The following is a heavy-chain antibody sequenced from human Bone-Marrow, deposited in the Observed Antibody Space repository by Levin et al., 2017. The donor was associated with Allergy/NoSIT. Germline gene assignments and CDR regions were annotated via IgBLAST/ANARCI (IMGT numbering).Heavy chain of an antibody. Sequence: PGESLKISCAASGFTVSSHHMSWVRQAPGKGLEWVSLIYSGGRGYYADSVRGRFTIPRDTSKNTLHLQLNCLRAEDTAVYYCAIYGSGNDYSAFDIWGQGTMVTVSS. J-gene: IGHJ3*02. V-gene: IGHV3-53*01. CDR2: IYSGGRG. CDR3: AIYGSGNDYSAFDI. CDR1: GFTVSSHH. D-gene: IGHD3-10*01.